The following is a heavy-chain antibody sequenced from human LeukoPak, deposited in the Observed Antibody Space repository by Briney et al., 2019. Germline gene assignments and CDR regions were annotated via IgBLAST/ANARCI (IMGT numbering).Heavy chain of an antibody. J-gene: IGHJ4*02. CDR2: INPHSGGT. CDR3: ARGGGTSGPELDF. D-gene: IGHD3-3*01. CDR1: GYTFTGYF. Sequence: ASVKVSCKASGYTFTGYFMHWVRHAHGQGLGWMGWINPHSGGTDNAQNFQGRVTMTRDTSINTAYMELTRMTSDDTAVYYCARGGGTSGPELDFWGQGTLVTVSS. V-gene: IGHV1-2*02.